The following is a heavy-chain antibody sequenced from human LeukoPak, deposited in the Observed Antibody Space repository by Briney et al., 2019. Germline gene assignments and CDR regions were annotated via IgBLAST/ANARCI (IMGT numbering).Heavy chain of an antibody. CDR1: GCTFAGYY. D-gene: IGHD2-2*01. CDR2: INPNSTTT. J-gene: IGHJ4*02. V-gene: IGHV1-2*02. Sequence: ASVKVSCKASGCTFAGYYIHWVRQAPGQGLEWLGWINPNSTTTHYEQKFQGRATMTRGTSISTAYMELSRLRSDDTAVYYCARLSLGYCSSTSCYGGIFDYWGQGTLVTVSS. CDR3: ARLSLGYCSSTSCYGGIFDY.